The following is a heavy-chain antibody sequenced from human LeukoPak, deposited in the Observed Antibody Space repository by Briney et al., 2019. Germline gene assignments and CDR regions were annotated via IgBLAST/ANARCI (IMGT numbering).Heavy chain of an antibody. Sequence: GGSLRLSCAASGFTFSNYAMRWLRQAPGKGLDWVSAIVGSGDSTYYADSVKGRFTISRDNSKNTLYLQMNSLRAEDSAIYYCAKAPPGYNYDYDFDYWGQGALVSVSS. D-gene: IGHD5-18*01. CDR3: AKAPPGYNYDYDFDY. J-gene: IGHJ4*02. V-gene: IGHV3-23*01. CDR2: IVGSGDST. CDR1: GFTFSNYA.